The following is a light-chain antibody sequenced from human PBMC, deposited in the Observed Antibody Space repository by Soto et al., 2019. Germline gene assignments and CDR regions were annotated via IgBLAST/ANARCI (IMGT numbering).Light chain of an antibody. J-gene: IGKJ1*01. CDR1: QGISSY. Sequence: AIRMPQSPYSFSASAGDRFTITCRASQGISSYLAWYQQKPGKAPKLLIYAASTLQSGVPSRFSGSGSGTDFTLTISGLQSEDFATYYCQQYYSYPRTFGQGSKVDI. V-gene: IGKV1-8*01. CDR3: QQYYSYPRT. CDR2: AAS.